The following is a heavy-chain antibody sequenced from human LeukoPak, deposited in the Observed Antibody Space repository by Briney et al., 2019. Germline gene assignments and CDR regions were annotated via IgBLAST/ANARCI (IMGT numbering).Heavy chain of an antibody. J-gene: IGHJ6*02. Sequence: GGSLRLSCAASGFTFSSYWMHWVRQAPGKGLVWVSRINSDGSSTSYADSVKGRFTISRDNAENTLYLQMNSLRAEDTAVYYCARDLAVNSGGYYLYYYYYGMDVWGQGTTVTVSS. CDR1: GFTFSSYW. V-gene: IGHV3-74*01. CDR3: ARDLAVNSGGYYLYYYYYGMDV. D-gene: IGHD6-19*01. CDR2: INSDGSST.